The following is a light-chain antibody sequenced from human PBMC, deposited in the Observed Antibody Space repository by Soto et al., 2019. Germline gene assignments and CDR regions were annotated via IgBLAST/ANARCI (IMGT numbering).Light chain of an antibody. CDR2: DVN. CDR1: SSDVGDYNY. J-gene: IGLJ1*01. V-gene: IGLV2-14*01. Sequence: QSALTQPASVSGSPGQSITISCAGTSSDVGDYNYVSWYQQHPGKAPKLMIIDVNNRPSGVSNRFSGSKSGNTASLTISGLQAEDEADYYCSSYTSSSTRVFGTGTKLTVL. CDR3: SSYTSSSTRV.